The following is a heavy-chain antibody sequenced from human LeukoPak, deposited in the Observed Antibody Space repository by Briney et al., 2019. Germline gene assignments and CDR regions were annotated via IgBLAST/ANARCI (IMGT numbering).Heavy chain of an antibody. CDR1: GYTFTSYY. CDR3: ARLNSGNDAFDI. CDR2: INPSGGST. J-gene: IGHJ3*02. V-gene: IGHV1-46*01. D-gene: IGHD5-12*01. Sequence: ASVKVSCKASGYTFTSYYMHWVRQAPGQGLEWMGIINPSGGSTSYAQKFQGRVTMTRDTSTSTVYMQLSSLRSEDTAVYYCARLNSGNDAFDIWGQGTMVTVSS.